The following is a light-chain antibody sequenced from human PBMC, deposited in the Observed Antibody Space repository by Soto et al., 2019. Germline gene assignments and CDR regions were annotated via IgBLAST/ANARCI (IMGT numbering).Light chain of an antibody. CDR2: DAS. J-gene: IGKJ5*01. Sequence: EIVMTQSPATLAVSPGERGTLGSRASQSVSSYLAGYQQTTGKAPRLLLYDASNRATAIPARFSGSWSGTDFTLTSSSLEPEEFAVYYGQQRSNWPPGITFGQGTRLEI. V-gene: IGKV3-11*01. CDR3: QQRSNWPPGIT. CDR1: QSVSSY.